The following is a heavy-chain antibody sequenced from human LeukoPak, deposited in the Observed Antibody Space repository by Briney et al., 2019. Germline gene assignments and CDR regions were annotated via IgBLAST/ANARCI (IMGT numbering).Heavy chain of an antibody. CDR3: ANAGIAAAGYYGMDV. J-gene: IGHJ6*02. D-gene: IGHD6-13*01. CDR2: ISGSGGST. Sequence: LSLTCTVSGGSISSGGYYWSWVRQAPGKGLEWVSAISGSGGSTYYADSVKGRFTISRDNSKNTLYLQMNSLRAEDTAVYYCANAGIAAAGYYGMDVWGQGTTVTVSS. V-gene: IGHV3-23*01. CDR1: GGSISSGGYY.